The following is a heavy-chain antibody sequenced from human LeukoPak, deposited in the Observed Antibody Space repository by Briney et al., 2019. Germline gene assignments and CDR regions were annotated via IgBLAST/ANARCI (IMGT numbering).Heavy chain of an antibody. V-gene: IGHV1-69*06. CDR1: GGTFSSYA. J-gene: IGHJ3*02. CDR2: IIPIFGTA. Sequence: SVKVSCKASGGTFSSYAISWVRQAPGQGLEWMGGIIPIFGTANYAQKFQGRVTITADKSTSTAYMELSSLRSEDTAVYCCALYYYDSSGYYSRGAFDIWGQGTMVTASS. D-gene: IGHD3-22*01. CDR3: ALYYYDSSGYYSRGAFDI.